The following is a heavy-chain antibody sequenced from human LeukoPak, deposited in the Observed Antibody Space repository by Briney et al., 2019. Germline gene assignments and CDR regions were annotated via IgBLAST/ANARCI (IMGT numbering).Heavy chain of an antibody. CDR3: AKAWELGIASIDY. Sequence: GGSLRLSCAACGFTFSSYAMSWVRQARGKGLEWVSAISGSGGSTYYADSVKGRFTISRDNSKNTLYLQMNSLRAEDTAVYYCAKAWELGIASIDYWGQGTLVTVSS. D-gene: IGHD3-10*01. J-gene: IGHJ4*02. V-gene: IGHV3-23*01. CDR1: GFTFSSYA. CDR2: ISGSGGST.